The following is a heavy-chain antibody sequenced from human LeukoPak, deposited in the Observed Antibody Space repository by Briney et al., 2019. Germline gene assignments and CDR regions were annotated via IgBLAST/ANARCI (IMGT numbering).Heavy chain of an antibody. V-gene: IGHV3-15*01. CDR2: SKSKTDGGTT. J-gene: IGHJ4*02. D-gene: IGHD2-2*01. CDR3: TTERDCSSTSCYYGY. CDR1: GFTFSNAW. Sequence: GGSLRLSCAASGFTFSNAWMSWVRQAPGKGLEWVGRSKSKTDGGTTDYAAPVKGRFTISSGDSKNTLCLHMNSVKTEHTAVSSCTTERDCSSTSCYYGYWGQGTLVTVSS.